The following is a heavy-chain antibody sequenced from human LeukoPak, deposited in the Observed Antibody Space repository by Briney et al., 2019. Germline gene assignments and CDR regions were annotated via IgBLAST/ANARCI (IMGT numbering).Heavy chain of an antibody. CDR2: IYTSGST. CDR1: GGSISSYY. D-gene: IGHD6-13*01. CDR3: ARVGSSSWYDYFDY. Sequence: SETLSLTCTVSGGSISSYYWSWIRQPPGKGRDWIGRIYTSGSTNYNASLKSRVTMSVATSKNQFSLKLRSVTAADTAVYYCARVGSSSWYDYFDYWGQGTLVTVSS. J-gene: IGHJ4*02. V-gene: IGHV4-4*07.